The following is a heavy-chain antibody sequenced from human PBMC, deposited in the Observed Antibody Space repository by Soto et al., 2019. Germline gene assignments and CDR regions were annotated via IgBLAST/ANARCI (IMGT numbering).Heavy chain of an antibody. J-gene: IGHJ5*02. CDR3: ANDAGIAVAGGA. Sequence: QVQLVESGGGVVQPGRSLRLSCAASGFNFSNYGMHWVRQAPGKGLEWVAVISFDGSHKYYGDSVKGRFTISRDNSKNTLYLQMNSLRLEDTAVYYCANDAGIAVAGGAWGQGTLVTVSS. CDR1: GFNFSNYG. V-gene: IGHV3-30*18. D-gene: IGHD6-13*01. CDR2: ISFDGSHK.